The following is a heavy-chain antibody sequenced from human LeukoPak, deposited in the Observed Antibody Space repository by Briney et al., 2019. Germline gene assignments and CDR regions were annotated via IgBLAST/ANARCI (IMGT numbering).Heavy chain of an antibody. CDR1: GFTFSSYW. Sequence: PGGSLRLSCAASGFTFSSYWMHWVRQAPGKGLVWVSRINSDGSSTSYADSVKGRFTISRDNAKNTLYLQMNSLRAEDTAVYYCARGGLGTIFGVPLLAYMDVWGKGTTVTVSS. V-gene: IGHV3-74*01. CDR3: ARGGLGTIFGVPLLAYMDV. J-gene: IGHJ6*03. D-gene: IGHD3-3*01. CDR2: INSDGSST.